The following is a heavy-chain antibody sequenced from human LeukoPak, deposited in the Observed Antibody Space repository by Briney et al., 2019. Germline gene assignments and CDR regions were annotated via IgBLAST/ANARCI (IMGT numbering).Heavy chain of an antibody. CDR3: ARQTDSSGWYNFDY. J-gene: IGHJ4*02. D-gene: IGHD6-19*01. Sequence: GGSLRLSCAASGFTSRSYGMHWVRQAPGKGLEWVAVIWYDGSNKYYADSVKGRFTISRDNSKNTLYLQMNSLRAEDTAVYYCARQTDSSGWYNFDYWGQGTLVTVSS. V-gene: IGHV3-33*01. CDR2: IWYDGSNK. CDR1: GFTSRSYG.